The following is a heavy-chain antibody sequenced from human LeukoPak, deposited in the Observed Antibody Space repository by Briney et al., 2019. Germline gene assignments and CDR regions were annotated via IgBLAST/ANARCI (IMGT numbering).Heavy chain of an antibody. CDR3: AKGSCSSTSCRIDY. Sequence: GGSLRLSCAASGFTFSSYAMSWIRQAPGKGLEWVSAISGSGGSTYYADSVKGRFTISRDNSKNTLYLQMNSLRAEDTAVYYCAKGSCSSTSCRIDYWGQGTLVTVSS. CDR2: ISGSGGST. CDR1: GFTFSSYA. V-gene: IGHV3-23*01. J-gene: IGHJ4*02. D-gene: IGHD2-2*01.